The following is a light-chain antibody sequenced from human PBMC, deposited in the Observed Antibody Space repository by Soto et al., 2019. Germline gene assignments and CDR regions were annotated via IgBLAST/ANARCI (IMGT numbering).Light chain of an antibody. CDR3: QQYNNWPRT. J-gene: IGKJ1*01. Sequence: EIVMTQTPATLSVSPGERATLSCRASQSVSSDLAWYHQKPGQPPRLLIYGASTRATGIPARFSGSGSGTEFTLTIYSLQSEDFAVYYCQQYNNWPRTFGQGTKVEIK. CDR1: QSVSSD. CDR2: GAS. V-gene: IGKV3-15*01.